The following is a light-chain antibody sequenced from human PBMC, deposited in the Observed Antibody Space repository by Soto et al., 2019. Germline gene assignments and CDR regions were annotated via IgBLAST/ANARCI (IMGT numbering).Light chain of an antibody. CDR2: GAS. CDR3: QQYGSSPIT. J-gene: IGKJ5*01. CDR1: QSVSSK. Sequence: EIVMTQSPATLSVSPGERATLSCRASQSVSSKLAWYQQKPGQAPRLLIYGASTRATGIPARFSGSGSGTEFTLTISRLEPEDFAVYYCQQYGSSPITFGQGTRLEI. V-gene: IGKV3-15*01.